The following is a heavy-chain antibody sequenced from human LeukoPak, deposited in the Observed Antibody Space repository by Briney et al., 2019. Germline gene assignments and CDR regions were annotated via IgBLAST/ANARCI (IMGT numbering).Heavy chain of an antibody. V-gene: IGHV3-30*02. CDR2: IRYDGSNK. D-gene: IGHD2-15*01. CDR1: GFTFSSYG. J-gene: IGHJ3*02. CDR3: ARSYCRGGSCYSGDAFDI. Sequence: PGGSLRLSCAASGFTFSSYGMHWVRQAPGKGLEWVAFIRYDGSNKYYADSVKGRFTISRDNSKNTLYLQMNSLRAEDTAVYYCARSYCRGGSCYSGDAFDIWGQGTMVTVSS.